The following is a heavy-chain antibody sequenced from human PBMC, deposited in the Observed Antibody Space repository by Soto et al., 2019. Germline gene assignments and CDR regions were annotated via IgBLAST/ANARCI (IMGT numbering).Heavy chain of an antibody. CDR1: GGSLSSYY. CDR3: ARAYSRVAVAGTGDDAFDI. CDR2: IYYSGST. J-gene: IGHJ3*02. V-gene: IGHV4-59*01. Sequence: NPXXTLSLTCTVPGGSLSSYYWSWIRQPPGKGLEWIGYIYYSGSTNYNPSLKSRVTISADTSKNQFSRTLSSVTAADTAVYYCARAYSRVAVAGTGDDAFDIWGQGAMVTVSS. D-gene: IGHD6-19*01.